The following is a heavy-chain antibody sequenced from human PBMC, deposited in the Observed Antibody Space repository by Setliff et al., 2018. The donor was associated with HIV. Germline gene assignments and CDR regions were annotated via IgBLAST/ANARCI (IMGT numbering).Heavy chain of an antibody. Sequence: PGGSLRLSCAASGFTFGDYAMSWVRQAPGKGPEWVGFIRTNARGGATEYAASVKGRFTISRDDSKSIAYLQMSSLKIEDTAVYYCTRDHRFVDRYPDWWGQGTLVTVSS. CDR1: GFTFGDYA. D-gene: IGHD3-9*01. V-gene: IGHV3-49*04. CDR3: TRDHRFVDRYPDW. J-gene: IGHJ4*02. CDR2: IRTNARGGAT.